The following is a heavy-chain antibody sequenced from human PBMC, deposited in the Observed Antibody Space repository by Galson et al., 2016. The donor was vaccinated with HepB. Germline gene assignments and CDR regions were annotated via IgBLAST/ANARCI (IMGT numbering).Heavy chain of an antibody. V-gene: IGHV4-59*11. CDR2: IFYIGNT. CDR3: TRDGNWNGRFDP. D-gene: IGHD1-1*01. Sequence: LRLSCAASGFIFSNHAMSWVRQAPGKALEWIGFIFYIGNTNYNPSLKSRVTISLDTSRNQFSLKLRSVTAADTAVYYCTRDGNWNGRFDPWGQGTRVTVSS. J-gene: IGHJ5*02. CDR1: GFIFSNHA.